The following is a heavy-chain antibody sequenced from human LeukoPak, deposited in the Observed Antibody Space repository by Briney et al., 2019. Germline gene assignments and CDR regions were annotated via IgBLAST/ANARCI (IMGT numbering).Heavy chain of an antibody. V-gene: IGHV1-46*01. CDR3: ARVSEGIEMATIEMAFDI. CDR1: GYTFTSYY. D-gene: IGHD5-24*01. J-gene: IGHJ3*02. Sequence: VASVKVSCKASGYTFTSYYMHWVRQAPGQGLEWMGIINPSGGSTSYAQKFQGRVTMTRDTSTSTAYMELSSLRSEDTAVYYCARVSEGIEMATIEMAFDIWGQGTMVTVSS. CDR2: INPSGGST.